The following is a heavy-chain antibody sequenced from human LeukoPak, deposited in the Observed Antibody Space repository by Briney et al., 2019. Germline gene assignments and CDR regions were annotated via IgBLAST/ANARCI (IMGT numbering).Heavy chain of an antibody. J-gene: IGHJ4*02. D-gene: IGHD7-27*01. V-gene: IGHV3-21*04. CDR1: AFSLSAYN. Sequence: GGSLRLSCAASAFSLSAYNMNWVRQAPGKGLEWVSSISYTGTYIYYADSVKGRFTISRDNSKNALYLQMNSLRAEDTAVYYCAKEKNWGSFDYWGQGTLVTVSS. CDR2: ISYTGTYI. CDR3: AKEKNWGSFDY.